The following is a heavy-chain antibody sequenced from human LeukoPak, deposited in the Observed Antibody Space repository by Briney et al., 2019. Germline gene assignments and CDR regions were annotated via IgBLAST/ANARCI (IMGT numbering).Heavy chain of an antibody. CDR2: IIPIFGTA. V-gene: IGHV1-69*05. CDR1: GGTFSSYA. CDR3: AREPGLNYYDSSGYGWFDP. D-gene: IGHD3-22*01. J-gene: IGHJ5*02. Sequence: ASVKVSCKASGGTFSSYAISWVRQAPGQGFEWMGGIIPIFGTANYAQKFQGRVTITTDESTSTAYMELSSLRSEDTAVYYCAREPGLNYYDSSGYGWFDPWGQGTLVTVSS.